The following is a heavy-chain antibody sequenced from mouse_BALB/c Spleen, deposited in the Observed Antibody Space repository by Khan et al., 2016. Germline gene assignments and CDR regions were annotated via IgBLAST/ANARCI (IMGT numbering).Heavy chain of an antibody. V-gene: IGHV4-1*02. CDR3: ARAGYYGYLAY. CDR1: LFDFSRYW. D-gene: IGHD1-1*01. J-gene: IGHJ3*01. CDR2: INPDSSTI. Sequence: EVKLLESRFFLFPPFFSLPLSFSSSLFDFSRYWMSWVRQAPGKGLEWIGEINPDSSTINYTPSLKDKFIISRDNAKNTLYLQMSKVRSEDTALYYCARAGYYGYLAYWGQGTLVTVSA.